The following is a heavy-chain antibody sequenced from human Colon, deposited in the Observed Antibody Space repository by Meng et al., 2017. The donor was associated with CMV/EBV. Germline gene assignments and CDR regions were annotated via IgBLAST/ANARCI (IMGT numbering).Heavy chain of an antibody. J-gene: IGHJ4*02. CDR1: GLTVISNY. Sequence: VDSGGNLGQPGGSLRLSCAAVGLTVISNYMGWVRQAPGKGLEWVSLIYSDGKTYYADSVKGRFTISRDNSKNTLYLQMNSLRDEDTAVYYCAREGYSNGWCYLDYWGQGTLVTVSS. CDR2: IYSDGKT. D-gene: IGHD6-19*01. CDR3: AREGYSNGWCYLDY. V-gene: IGHV3-66*01.